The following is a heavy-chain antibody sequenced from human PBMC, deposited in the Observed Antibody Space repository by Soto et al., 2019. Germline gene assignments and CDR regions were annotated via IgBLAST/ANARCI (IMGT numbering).Heavy chain of an antibody. J-gene: IGHJ5*02. CDR1: GYTFTSYY. CDR3: AREAAMVTRWFDP. V-gene: IGHV1-46*01. CDR2: INPSGGST. D-gene: IGHD5-18*01. Sequence: GASVKVSCKASGYTFTSYYMHWVRQAPGQGLEWMGIINPSGGSTSYAQKFQGRVTMTRDASTSTVYMELSSLRSEDAAVYYCAREAAMVTRWFDPWGQGTLVTVSS.